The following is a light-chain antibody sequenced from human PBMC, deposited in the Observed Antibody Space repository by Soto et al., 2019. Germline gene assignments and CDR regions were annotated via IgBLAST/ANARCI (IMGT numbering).Light chain of an antibody. CDR3: QVWDSSSDHPVV. V-gene: IGLV3-21*02. Sequence: SYELTQPPSVSVAPGQTARITCGGTNIGSKSVHWYQQKPGQAHVLVVYDDSDRPSGIPERFSGSNSGNTATLTISRVEAGDEADYYCQVWDSSSDHPVVFGGGTKLTVL. J-gene: IGLJ2*01. CDR2: DDS. CDR1: NIGSKS.